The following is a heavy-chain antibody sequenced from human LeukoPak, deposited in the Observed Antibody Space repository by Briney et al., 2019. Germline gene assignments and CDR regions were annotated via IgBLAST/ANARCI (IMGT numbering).Heavy chain of an antibody. J-gene: IGHJ3*02. V-gene: IGHV3-23*01. CDR3: AKATGYSSSWDAFDI. D-gene: IGHD6-13*01. CDR2: ISGSGGST. Sequence: GGSLRLSCAASGFTFSSYAMSWVRQAPGKGLEWVSAISGSGGSTYYADSVKGRFTISRDNAKNSLYLQMNSLRAEDTALYYCAKATGYSSSWDAFDIWGQGTMVTVSS. CDR1: GFTFSSYA.